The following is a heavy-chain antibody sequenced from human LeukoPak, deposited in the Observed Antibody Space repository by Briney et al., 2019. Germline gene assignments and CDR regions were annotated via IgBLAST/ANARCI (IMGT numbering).Heavy chain of an antibody. Sequence: SETLSLTCTVPGVSINSHYLKWIRQPPGKGLEWIGFISGSGSTNYNPSLKSRVTMSVDTSKSQFSLKLSSVTAADTAVYYCVVSPNQDFFDYWGQGTLVTVSS. CDR1: GVSINSHY. V-gene: IGHV4-4*09. CDR3: VVSPNQDFFDY. J-gene: IGHJ4*02. CDR2: ISGSGST.